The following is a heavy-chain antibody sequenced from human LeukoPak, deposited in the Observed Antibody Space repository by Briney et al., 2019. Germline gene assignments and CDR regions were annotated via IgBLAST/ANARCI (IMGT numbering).Heavy chain of an antibody. V-gene: IGHV4-39*01. CDR1: GGSISSSSYY. Sequence: SETLSLTCTVSGGSISSSSYYWGWIRQPPGKGLEWIGSIYYSGSTYYNPSLKSRVTISVDTSKNQFSLKLSSVTAADTAVYYCARPWDFMVRGVGPHWFDPWGQGTLVTVSS. D-gene: IGHD3-10*01. CDR3: ARPWDFMVRGVGPHWFDP. J-gene: IGHJ5*02. CDR2: IYYSGST.